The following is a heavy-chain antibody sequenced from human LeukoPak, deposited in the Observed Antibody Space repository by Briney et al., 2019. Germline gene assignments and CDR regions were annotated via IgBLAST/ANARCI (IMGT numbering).Heavy chain of an antibody. Sequence: SETLSLTCTVSGGSISSSSYYWGWIRQPPGKGLEWIGSIYYSGSTYYNPSLKSRVTISVDTSKNQFSLKLSSVTAADTAVYYCARHAFSGWLPDYWGQGTLVTVSS. CDR2: IYYSGST. CDR1: GGSISSSSYY. D-gene: IGHD6-19*01. V-gene: IGHV4-39*01. J-gene: IGHJ4*02. CDR3: ARHAFSGWLPDY.